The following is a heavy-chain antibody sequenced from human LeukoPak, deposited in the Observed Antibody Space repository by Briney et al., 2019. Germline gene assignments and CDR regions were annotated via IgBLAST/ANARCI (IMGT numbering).Heavy chain of an antibody. Sequence: ASVKVSCKASGYTFTSYGISWVRQAPGQGLEWMGWISAYSGDTNYAQKFQGRATMTTDTSTSTAYMELRSLRSDDTAVYYCARETGTTDAHYYYGMDVWGQGTTVTVSS. CDR3: ARETGTTDAHYYYGMDV. CDR1: GYTFTSYG. D-gene: IGHD1-7*01. CDR2: ISAYSGDT. J-gene: IGHJ6*02. V-gene: IGHV1-18*01.